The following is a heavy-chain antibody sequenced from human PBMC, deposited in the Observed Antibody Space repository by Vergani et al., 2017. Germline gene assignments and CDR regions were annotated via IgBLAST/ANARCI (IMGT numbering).Heavy chain of an antibody. J-gene: IGHJ6*02. V-gene: IGHV4-34*01. CDR3: ARGPPKLERRYYYYYDGMDV. D-gene: IGHD1-1*01. CDR2: INHSGST. Sequence: QVQLQQWGAGLLKPSETLSLTCAVYGGSFSGYYWSWIRQPPGKGLEWIGEINHSGSTNYNPSLKSRVTISVDTSKNQFSLKLSSVTAADTAVYYCARGPPKLERRYYYYYDGMDVWGQGP. CDR1: GGSFSGYY.